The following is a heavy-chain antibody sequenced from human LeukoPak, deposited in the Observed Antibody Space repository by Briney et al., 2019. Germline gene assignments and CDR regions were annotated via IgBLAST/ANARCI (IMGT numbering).Heavy chain of an antibody. CDR3: ARMGAGGTGPSDN. CDR1: GFTVSSSY. Sequence: GGSLRLSCAASGFTVSSSYMTWVRQAPGKGLEWVSIIYRGGSTYYANTVQDRFTISRDNSRNTVYLQMNSLRAEDTAFYYCARMGAGGTGPSDNWGQGTLVTVSS. V-gene: IGHV3-66*01. CDR2: IYRGGST. J-gene: IGHJ4*02. D-gene: IGHD3-16*01.